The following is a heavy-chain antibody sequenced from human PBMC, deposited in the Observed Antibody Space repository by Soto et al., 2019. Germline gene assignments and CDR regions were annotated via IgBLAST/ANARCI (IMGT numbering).Heavy chain of an antibody. CDR1: GFTFITYG. CDR2: ISYDGSNK. J-gene: IGHJ4*02. CDR3: AKNGEQCLVENSSFDY. D-gene: IGHD6-19*01. V-gene: IGHV3-30*18. Sequence: QVQLVESGGGVVQPGRSLRLSCAASGFTFITYGMHWVRQAPGKGLEWVAVISYDGSNKYYADSVKGRFTISRDNSKNTLYLQMNSLRAADTAVYYCAKNGEQCLVENSSFDYWGQGTLVTVSS.